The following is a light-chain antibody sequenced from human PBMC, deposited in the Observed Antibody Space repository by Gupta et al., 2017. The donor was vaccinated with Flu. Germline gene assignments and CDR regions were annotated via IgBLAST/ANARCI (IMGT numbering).Light chain of an antibody. CDR3: QQYNIWPLWT. CDR2: GAS. Sequence: GTLSVSPGEGATLSCRASESVYTNLAWYQQKPGQAPRLVIYGASTRATDIPDRFTGSGSGTEFTLTISSLQSEDFAVYYCQQYNIWPLWTFGQGTKVEIK. J-gene: IGKJ1*01. CDR1: ESVYTN. V-gene: IGKV3-15*01.